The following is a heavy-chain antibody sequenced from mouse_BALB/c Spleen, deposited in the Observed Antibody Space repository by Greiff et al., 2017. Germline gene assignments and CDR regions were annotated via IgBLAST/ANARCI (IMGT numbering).Heavy chain of an antibody. CDR1: GFTFSSFG. CDR2: ISSGSSTI. D-gene: IGHD4-1*01. V-gene: IGHV5-17*02. J-gene: IGHJ4*01. Sequence: DVKLVESGGGLVQPGGSRKLSCAASGFTFSSFGMHWVRQAPEKGLEWVAYISSGSSTIYYADTVKGRFTISRDNPKNTLFLQMTSLRSEDTAMYYCARLTGSYAMDYWGQGTSVTVSS. CDR3: ARLTGSYAMDY.